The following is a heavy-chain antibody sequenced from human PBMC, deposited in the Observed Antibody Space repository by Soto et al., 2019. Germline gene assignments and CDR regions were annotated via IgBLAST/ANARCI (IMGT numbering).Heavy chain of an antibody. CDR3: ARDAEWFSVWSAYYYYYGMDV. J-gene: IGHJ6*02. CDR2: ISYDGSNK. D-gene: IGHD3-3*01. V-gene: IGHV3-30-3*01. Sequence: QSGGSLRLSCAASGFTFSSYAMHWVRQAPGKGLEWVAVISYDGSNKYYADSVKGRFTISRDNSKNTLYLQMNSLRAEDTAVYYCARDAEWFSVWSAYYYYYGMDVWGQGTTVTVSS. CDR1: GFTFSSYA.